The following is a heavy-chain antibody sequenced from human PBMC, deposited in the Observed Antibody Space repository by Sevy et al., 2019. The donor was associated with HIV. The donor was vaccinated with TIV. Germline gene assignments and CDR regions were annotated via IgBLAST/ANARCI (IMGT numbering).Heavy chain of an antibody. CDR3: TRNHYGDFAFDI. V-gene: IGHV3-49*04. CDR1: GFTFGDYA. D-gene: IGHD4-17*01. Sequence: GGSLRLSCTASGFTFGDYAMSWVRQAPGKGLEWVGFIRSKAYGGTTEYAASVKGRFTISRDESKSIAYLQMNSLKTEDTAVYYCTRNHYGDFAFDIWGQGTMVTVSS. CDR2: IRSKAYGGTT. J-gene: IGHJ3*02.